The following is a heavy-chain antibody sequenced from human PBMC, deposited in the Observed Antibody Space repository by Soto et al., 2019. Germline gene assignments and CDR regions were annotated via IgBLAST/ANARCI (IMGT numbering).Heavy chain of an antibody. CDR1: GGSISSGDYY. Sequence: QVQLQESGPGLVKPSQTLSLTCTVSGGSISSGDYYWSWIRQPPGKGLEWIGYIYYSGSTYYNPSLKSRVTISVDTSKTQFSLKLSSVTAADTAVYYCARGIAAERYYFDYWGQGTLVTVSS. CDR2: IYYSGST. D-gene: IGHD6-13*01. CDR3: ARGIAAERYYFDY. J-gene: IGHJ4*02. V-gene: IGHV4-30-4*01.